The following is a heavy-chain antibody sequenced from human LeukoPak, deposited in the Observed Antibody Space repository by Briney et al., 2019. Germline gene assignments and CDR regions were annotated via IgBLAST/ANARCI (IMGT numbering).Heavy chain of an antibody. Sequence: GGSLRLSCAASGFTFSDYAMTWVRQAPGKGLEWVSSINNSGGITYYADSVKGRFTISRDNSKNTLFLYMSLLRAEDTAIYYCAKDLGVVVVAATPDYWGQGTLVTVSS. CDR2: INNSGGIT. V-gene: IGHV3-23*01. D-gene: IGHD2-15*01. J-gene: IGHJ4*02. CDR3: AKDLGVVVVAATPDY. CDR1: GFTFSDYA.